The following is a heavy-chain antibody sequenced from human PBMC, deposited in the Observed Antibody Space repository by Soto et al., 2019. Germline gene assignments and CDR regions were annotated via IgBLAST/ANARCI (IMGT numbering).Heavy chain of an antibody. CDR3: ARSNIQLWRMPTPA. CDR1: GFTFSSYS. Sequence: EVQLVESGGGLVQPGGSLRLSCAASGFTFSSYSMNWVRQAPGKGLEWVSYISSSSSTIYYADSVKGRFTISRDNAKNSLYLQINSLRDEDTAVYYCARSNIQLWRMPTPAWGQGTLVTVSS. V-gene: IGHV3-48*02. CDR2: ISSSSSTI. D-gene: IGHD2-8*01. J-gene: IGHJ5*02.